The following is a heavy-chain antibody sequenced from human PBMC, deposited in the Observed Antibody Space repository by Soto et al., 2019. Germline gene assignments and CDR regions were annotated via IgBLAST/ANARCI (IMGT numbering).Heavy chain of an antibody. V-gene: IGHV1-69*11. D-gene: IGHD1-26*01. CDR1: GGSFSDYA. Sequence: QVQLVQSGAEVKKPGSSVKVSCKASGGSFSDYAINWVRQAPGPGLERMGGIVHMLRTPNYARKFQGRVTLTADESTNTVSMELTSLTSDDTAVYYCARGLGGSYFPFDYWGQGTLVTVSS. CDR3: ARGLGGSYFPFDY. CDR2: IVHMLRTP. J-gene: IGHJ4*02.